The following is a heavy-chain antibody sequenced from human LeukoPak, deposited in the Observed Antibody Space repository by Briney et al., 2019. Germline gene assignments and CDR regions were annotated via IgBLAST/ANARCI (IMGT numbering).Heavy chain of an antibody. CDR1: DGSINSYY. CDR3: ARGRSNYYGMDV. J-gene: IGHJ6*02. D-gene: IGHD1-26*01. V-gene: IGHV4-59*01. CDR2: IYYNGNT. Sequence: PSETLSLTCTVSDGSINSYYWNWIRRPPGKGLEWIGYIYYNGNTNYSPSLKSRVTMSVDTSKNLFSLKVSSVTAADTAVYYCARGRSNYYGMDVWGQGTTVTVSS.